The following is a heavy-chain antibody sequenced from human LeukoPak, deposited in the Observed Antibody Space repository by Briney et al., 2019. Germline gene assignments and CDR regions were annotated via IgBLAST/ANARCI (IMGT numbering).Heavy chain of an antibody. CDR1: GGTFSSYA. D-gene: IGHD3-16*01. Sequence: ASVKVSCKASGGTFSSYAISWVRQAPGQGLEWMGRIIPIFGTANYAQKFQGRVTITTDESTSTAYMELSSLRSEDTAVYYCAREMLDDYVWGSYRLNWFDPWGQGTLVTVSS. CDR3: AREMLDDYVWGSYRLNWFDP. CDR2: IIPIFGTA. V-gene: IGHV1-69*05. J-gene: IGHJ5*02.